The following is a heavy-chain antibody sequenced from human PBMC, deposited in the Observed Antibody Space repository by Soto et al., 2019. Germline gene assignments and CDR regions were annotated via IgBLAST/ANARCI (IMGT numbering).Heavy chain of an antibody. V-gene: IGHV4-59*08. Sequence: PSETLSLTCTVSGGSISSYYWSWIRQPPGKGLEWIGYIYYSGSTNYNPSLKSRVTISVDTSKNQFSLKLSSVTAADTAVYYCARHGHDYGAYVSSQHWGQGPLVTVSS. CDR1: GGSISSYY. CDR2: IYYSGST. CDR3: ARHGHDYGAYVSSQH. J-gene: IGHJ1*01. D-gene: IGHD4-17*01.